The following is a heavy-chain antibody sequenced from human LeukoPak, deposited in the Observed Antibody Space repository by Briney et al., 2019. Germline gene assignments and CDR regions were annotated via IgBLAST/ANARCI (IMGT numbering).Heavy chain of an antibody. CDR2: ISYDGSNK. V-gene: IGHV3-30*04. CDR1: GFTFSSYA. J-gene: IGHJ4*02. D-gene: IGHD4-17*01. CDR3: AREGPGDYHFDY. Sequence: PGGSLRLSCAASGFTFSSYAMHWVRQAPGKGLEWVVVISYDGSNKYYADSVKGRFTISRDNSKNTLYLQMNSLRAEDTAVYYCAREGPGDYHFDYWGQGTLVTVSS.